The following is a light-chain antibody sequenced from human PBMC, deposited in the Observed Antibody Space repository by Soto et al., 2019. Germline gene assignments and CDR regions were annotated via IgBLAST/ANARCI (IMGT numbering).Light chain of an antibody. CDR3: QQYNSYLWT. Sequence: DVQMTQSPSTLSASVGDRVTITCRASQSVSIWLAWYQQKPGKAPKLLIYKASSLESGVPSRFSGSGSGAEFTLTISRLQPDDFATYYCQQYNSYLWTFGQGTKVEIK. J-gene: IGKJ1*01. V-gene: IGKV1-5*03. CDR1: QSVSIW. CDR2: KAS.